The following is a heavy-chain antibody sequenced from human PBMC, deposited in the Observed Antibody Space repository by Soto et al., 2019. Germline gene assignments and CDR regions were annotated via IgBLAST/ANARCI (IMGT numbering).Heavy chain of an antibody. Sequence: SETLSLTCAVYGGSFSGHSWTWIRQSPGKGLEWIGDINHSGRVNYGPSLKSRVTISLDTSKNQFSLTLSAVTAADTAMYYCSTRAYDTNGYYRFDPWGQGTLVTVSS. D-gene: IGHD3-22*01. CDR3: STRAYDTNGYYRFDP. V-gene: IGHV4-34*01. J-gene: IGHJ5*01. CDR2: INHSGRV. CDR1: GGSFSGHS.